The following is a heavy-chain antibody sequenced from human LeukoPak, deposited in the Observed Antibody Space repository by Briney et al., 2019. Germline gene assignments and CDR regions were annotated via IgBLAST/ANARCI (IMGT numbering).Heavy chain of an antibody. Sequence: SETLSLTCTVSGGSFSSSSYYWGWIRQPPGKGLEWIGSIYYSGSTYYNPSLKTRVTITVDTSKNQFSLKLSSVTAADTAGYYCARDCGGDCYLGPFVYWGQGTLVTVSS. J-gene: IGHJ4*02. CDR2: IYYSGST. V-gene: IGHV4-39*07. CDR1: GGSFSSSSYY. CDR3: ARDCGGDCYLGPFVY. D-gene: IGHD2-21*02.